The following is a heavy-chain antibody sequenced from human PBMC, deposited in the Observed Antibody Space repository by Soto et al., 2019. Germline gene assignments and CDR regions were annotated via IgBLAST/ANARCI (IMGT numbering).Heavy chain of an antibody. V-gene: IGHV3-23*01. D-gene: IGHD6-13*01. J-gene: IGHJ5*02. CDR3: ASQYSSSWYYVFDP. CDR2: ISGSGGST. CDR1: GFTFSSYA. Sequence: GGALRLSCAASGFTFSSYAMSWVRQAPGKGLEWVSAISGSGGSTYYADSVKGRFTISRDNSKNTLYLQMNSLRAEDTAVYYCASQYSSSWYYVFDPWGQGTLVTVSS.